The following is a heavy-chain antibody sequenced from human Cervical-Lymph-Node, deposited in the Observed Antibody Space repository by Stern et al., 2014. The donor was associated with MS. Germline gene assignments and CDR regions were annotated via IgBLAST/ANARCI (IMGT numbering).Heavy chain of an antibody. CDR3: ARDTSSPERSDW. Sequence: EVHLVESGGGVIQPGGSLRLSCTASGCTVSRDHMTWVRQAPGQGLEWVSLITNVGITFCTDSVKGRFTISRDDSKNTVYLHMTSLRAEDTAMYYCARDTSSPERSDWWGQGTLVTVSS. V-gene: IGHV3-53*01. J-gene: IGHJ4*02. D-gene: IGHD1-1*01. CDR2: ITNVGIT. CDR1: GCTVSRDH.